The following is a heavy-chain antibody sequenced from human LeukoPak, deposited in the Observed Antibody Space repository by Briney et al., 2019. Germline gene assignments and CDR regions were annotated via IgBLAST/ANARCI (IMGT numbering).Heavy chain of an antibody. CDR2: FDPEDGET. D-gene: IGHD3-10*01. Sequence: ASVKVSCKVSGYTLTELSMHWVRQAPGKGLEWMGGFDPEDGETIYAQKFQGRVTMTEDTSTDTAYMELSSLRSEDTAVYYCATDYYGSGSYYCWGQGTLVTVSS. CDR3: ATDYYGSGSYYC. J-gene: IGHJ4*02. V-gene: IGHV1-24*01. CDR1: GYTLTELS.